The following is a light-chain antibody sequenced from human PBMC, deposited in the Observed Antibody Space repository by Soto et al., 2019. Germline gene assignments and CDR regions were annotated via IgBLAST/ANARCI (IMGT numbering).Light chain of an antibody. CDR1: NSDVGTYNY. CDR3: SLYTSENTYV. J-gene: IGLJ1*01. CDR2: DVT. V-gene: IGLV2-11*01. Sequence: QSVLTQPRSVSGSPGQSVTISCTGTNSDVGTYNYVSWYQQHPGKAPKLIIYDVTKRPSGVPDRFSGSKSGNTASLTISGLQAADEADYYCSLYTSENTYVFGTGTKLTVL.